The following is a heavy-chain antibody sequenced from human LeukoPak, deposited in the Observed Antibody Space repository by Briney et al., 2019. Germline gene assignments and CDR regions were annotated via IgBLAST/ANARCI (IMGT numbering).Heavy chain of an antibody. D-gene: IGHD3-9*01. V-gene: IGHV1-8*01. J-gene: IGHJ5*02. CDR3: ARSGGVRGLRYFDWSTTRLYWFDP. Sequence: ASVKVSCKASGYTFTSYDINWVRQATGQGLEWMGWMNPNSGNTGYAQKFQGRVTMTRNTSISTAYMELSSLRSEDTAVYYCARSGGVRGLRYFDWSTTRLYWFDPWGQGTLVTVSS. CDR1: GYTFTSYD. CDR2: MNPNSGNT.